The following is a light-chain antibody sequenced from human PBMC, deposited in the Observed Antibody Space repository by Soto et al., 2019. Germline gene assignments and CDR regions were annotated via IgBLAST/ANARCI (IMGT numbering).Light chain of an antibody. CDR1: SSDVGGYNY. Sequence: QSALTQPPSASGSPGQSVTISCTGTSSDVGGYNYVSWYQQHPDKAPKLMIYDVSKRPSGVPDRFSGSKSGNTASLTVSGLQAEDEADYYCSSYAGTHYVFGTGTKLTVL. V-gene: IGLV2-8*01. CDR3: SSYAGTHYV. CDR2: DVS. J-gene: IGLJ1*01.